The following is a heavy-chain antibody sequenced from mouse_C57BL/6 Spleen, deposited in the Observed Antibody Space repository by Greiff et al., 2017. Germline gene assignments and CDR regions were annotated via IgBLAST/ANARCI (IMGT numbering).Heavy chain of an antibody. J-gene: IGHJ2*01. Sequence: EVKLMESGGGLVKPGGSLKLSCAASGFTFSSYTMSWVRQTPEKRLEWVATISGGGGNTYYPDSVKGRFTISRDNAKNTLYLQMSSLRSEDTALYYCARRGDYYGSSYGFDYWGQGTTLTVSS. CDR1: GFTFSSYT. D-gene: IGHD1-1*01. V-gene: IGHV5-9*01. CDR2: ISGGGGNT. CDR3: ARRGDYYGSSYGFDY.